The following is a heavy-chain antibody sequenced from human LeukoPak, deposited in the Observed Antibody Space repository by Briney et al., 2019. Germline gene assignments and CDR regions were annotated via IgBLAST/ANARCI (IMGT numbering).Heavy chain of an antibody. CDR2: INHSGST. V-gene: IGHV4-34*10. Sequence: SETLSLTCAVYGGSFSGYYWSWIRQPPGKGLEWIGEINHSGSTNYNPSLKSRVTMSVDTSKNRFSLKLNSVTAADTAVYFCAKYGKSGWSIDNWGQGTLVTVSS. CDR3: AKYGKSGWSIDN. J-gene: IGHJ4*02. D-gene: IGHD6-19*01. CDR1: GGSFSGYY.